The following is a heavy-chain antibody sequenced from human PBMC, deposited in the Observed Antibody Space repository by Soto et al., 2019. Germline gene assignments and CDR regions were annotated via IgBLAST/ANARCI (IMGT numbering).Heavy chain of an antibody. CDR1: GDSVSSNSAA. J-gene: IGHJ6*02. Sequence: SQTLSLTCAISGDSVSSNSAAWNWIRHSPSRGLEWLGRTYYRSKWYNDYAVSVKSRITINPDTSKNQFSLQLNSVTPEDTAVYYCARDQIVVVPAASPTVYYYGMDVWGQGTTVTVSS. V-gene: IGHV6-1*01. D-gene: IGHD2-2*01. CDR2: TYYRSKWYN. CDR3: ARDQIVVVPAASPTVYYYGMDV.